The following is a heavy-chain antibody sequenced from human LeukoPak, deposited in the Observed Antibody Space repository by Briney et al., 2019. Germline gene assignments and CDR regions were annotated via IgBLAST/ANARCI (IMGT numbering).Heavy chain of an antibody. CDR3: ASFMGSSGWYSYFDY. CDR1: GGSISSSSYY. CDR2: IYYSGST. D-gene: IGHD6-19*01. J-gene: IGHJ4*02. V-gene: IGHV4-39*07. Sequence: SSETLSLTCTVSGGSISSSSYYWGWIRQPPGKGLEWIGSIYYSGSTYYNPSLKSRVTISVDTSKNQFSLKLSSVTAADTAVYYCASFMGSSGWYSYFDYWGQGTLVTVSS.